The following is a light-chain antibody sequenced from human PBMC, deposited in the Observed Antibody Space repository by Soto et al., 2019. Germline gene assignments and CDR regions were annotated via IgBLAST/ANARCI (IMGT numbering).Light chain of an antibody. Sequence: EIVLTQSPGTLSLSPGERATLSCRASQTISSSFLAWYQQKPCQAPRLLIYRASRRAPGIPDRFSGSGSWTDFTHTISRLEPEDFAVYYCHQFGSSPLDTFGPGTKVEIK. CDR1: QTISSSF. CDR3: HQFGSSPLDT. V-gene: IGKV3-20*01. CDR2: RAS. J-gene: IGKJ3*01.